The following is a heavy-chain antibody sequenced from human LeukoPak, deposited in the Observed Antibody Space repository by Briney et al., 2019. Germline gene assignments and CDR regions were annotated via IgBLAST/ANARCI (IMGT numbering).Heavy chain of an antibody. CDR2: INPNTGDT. CDR1: GYTFTAYY. J-gene: IGHJ3*01. V-gene: IGHV1-2*02. Sequence: ASVTVSCTASGYTFTAYYMNWVRQAPGQGLEWMGWINPNTGDTNYAQKFQGRVTMTRDTSLTTGYMELNRLTSDDTAVYYCARGYAFDLWGQGTLLTVFS. CDR3: ARGYAFDL.